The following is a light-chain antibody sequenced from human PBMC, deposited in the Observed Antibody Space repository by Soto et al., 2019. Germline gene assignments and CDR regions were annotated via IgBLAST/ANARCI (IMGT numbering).Light chain of an antibody. V-gene: IGKV1-5*03. J-gene: IGKJ1*01. CDR1: QTISSW. CDR3: QHYNSYSPA. CDR2: KAS. Sequence: DIQMTQSPSTLSGSVGVRVTITCRASQTISSWLAWYQQKPGKAPKLLIYKASTLKSGVPSRFSGSGSGTEFTLTISSLQPDDFATYYCQHYNSYSPAFGQGTKVELK.